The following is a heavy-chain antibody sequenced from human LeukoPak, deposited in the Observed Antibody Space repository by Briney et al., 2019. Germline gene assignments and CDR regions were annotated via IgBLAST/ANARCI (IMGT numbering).Heavy chain of an antibody. CDR1: GGTFSSYA. J-gene: IGHJ4*02. CDR3: ARARPLWFAVNDY. CDR2: IIPIFGTA. D-gene: IGHD3-10*01. Sequence: ASVKVSCKASGGTFSSYAISWVRQAPGQGLEWMGGIIPIFGTANYAQKFQGRVTITADKSTSTAYMELSSLRSEDTAVYYCARARPLWFAVNDYWGQGTLVTVSS. V-gene: IGHV1-69*06.